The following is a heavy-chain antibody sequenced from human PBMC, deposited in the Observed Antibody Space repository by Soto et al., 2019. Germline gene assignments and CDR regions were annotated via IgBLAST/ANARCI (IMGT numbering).Heavy chain of an antibody. CDR1: GGTFSSYA. CDR3: ARGVSGSGSYYVNWFDP. Sequence: ASVKVSCKASGGTFSSYAISWVRQAPGQGLEWMGGIIPIFGTANYAQKFQGRVTITADESTSTAYMELSSLRSEDTAVYYCARGVSGSGSYYVNWFDPWGQRTRVTVSS. V-gene: IGHV1-69*13. CDR2: IIPIFGTA. D-gene: IGHD3-10*01. J-gene: IGHJ5*02.